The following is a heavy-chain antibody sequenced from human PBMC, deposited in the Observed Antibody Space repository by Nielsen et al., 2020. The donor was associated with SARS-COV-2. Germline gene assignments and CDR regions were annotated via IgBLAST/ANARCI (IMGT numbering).Heavy chain of an antibody. D-gene: IGHD3-9*01. CDR3: AKDAGYYDILTGQ. Sequence: WIRQPPGKGLEWVAVIWYDGSNKYYADSVKGRFTISRDNSKNTLYLQMNSLRAEDTAVYYCAKDAGYYDILTGQWGQGTLVTVSS. J-gene: IGHJ4*02. V-gene: IGHV3-33*06. CDR2: IWYDGSNK.